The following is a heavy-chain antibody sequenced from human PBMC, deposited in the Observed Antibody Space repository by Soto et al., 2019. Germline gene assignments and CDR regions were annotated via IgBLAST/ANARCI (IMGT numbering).Heavy chain of an antibody. V-gene: IGHV1-46*03. CDR2: INPSGGST. J-gene: IGHJ3*02. Sequence: QVQLVQSGAEVKKPGASVKVSCKASGYTFTSYYMHWVRQAPGQGLEWMGIINPSGGSTSYAQKFQGRVTMTRDTSTSTVYMELSSLRSEDTAVYYCARGTFMITFAGVIVYDAFDIWGQGTMVTVSS. CDR1: GYTFTSYY. CDR3: ARGTFMITFAGVIVYDAFDI. D-gene: IGHD3-16*02.